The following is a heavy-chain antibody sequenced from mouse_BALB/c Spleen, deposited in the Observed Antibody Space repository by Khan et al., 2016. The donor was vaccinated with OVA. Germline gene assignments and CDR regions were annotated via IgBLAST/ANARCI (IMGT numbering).Heavy chain of an antibody. CDR1: GYTFTSYW. Sequence: QVQLKQSGAELAKPGASVKMSCKASGYTFTSYWMHWIKQSPGQGLEWIGYINPTSDYTDYNQKFKDKATLTADKSSNTAYMQLSSLTSDDSAVYYCARDRIDYWGQGTALTVSS. V-gene: IGHV1-7*01. J-gene: IGHJ2*01. CDR3: ARDRIDY. CDR2: INPTSDYT.